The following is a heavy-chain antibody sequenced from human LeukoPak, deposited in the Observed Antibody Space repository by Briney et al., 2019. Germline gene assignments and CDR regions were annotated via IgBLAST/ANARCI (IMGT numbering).Heavy chain of an antibody. J-gene: IGHJ4*02. CDR1: GYTFTNHG. Sequence: ASVKVSCKASGYTFTNHGISWVRQAPGQGLEWMGWISAYNGNTNYAQKLQGRVTMTTDTSTSTVYMELRSLRSDDTAVYYCARASPAVADSPRHWGQGTLVTVSS. CDR3: ARASPAVADSPRH. D-gene: IGHD6-19*01. V-gene: IGHV1-18*01. CDR2: ISAYNGNT.